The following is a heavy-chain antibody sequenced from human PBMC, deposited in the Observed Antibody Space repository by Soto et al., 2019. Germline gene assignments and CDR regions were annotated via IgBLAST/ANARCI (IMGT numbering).Heavy chain of an antibody. CDR3: ARELWFGELSNWFDP. V-gene: IGHV1-2*04. J-gene: IGHJ5*02. CDR1: GYTFTGYY. CDR2: INPNSGGT. D-gene: IGHD3-10*01. Sequence: ASVKVSCKASGYTFTGYYMHWVRQAPGQGLEWMGWINPNSGGTNYAQKFQGWVTMTRDTSISTAYMELSRLRSDDTAVYYCARELWFGELSNWFDPWGQGTLVTVSS.